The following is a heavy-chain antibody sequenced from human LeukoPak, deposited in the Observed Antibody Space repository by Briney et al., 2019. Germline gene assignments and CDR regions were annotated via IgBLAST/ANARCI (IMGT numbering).Heavy chain of an antibody. CDR2: ISSISSTI. V-gene: IGHV3-48*01. Sequence: GGSLRLSCAASGFTFSNYWMSWVRQAPGKGLEWVAYISSISSTIHYSDSVKGRFTISKDNAKNSLYLQMNSLRAEDTAVYYCATPYPREYCSSTTCYFNYWGQGTLVTVSS. D-gene: IGHD2-2*01. CDR1: GFTFSNYW. CDR3: ATPYPREYCSSTTCYFNY. J-gene: IGHJ4*02.